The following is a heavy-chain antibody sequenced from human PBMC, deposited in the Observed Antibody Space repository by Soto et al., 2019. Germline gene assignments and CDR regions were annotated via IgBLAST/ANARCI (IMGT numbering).Heavy chain of an antibody. V-gene: IGHV4-4*02. Sequence: SETLPLTCAVSGDSISVSHWWSCVRQPPEKGLEWIWEIHHSGHTNYNPSLTGRVAISVDKPKSQCSLRVSYVIAADTAVSYCAKDTMVSADRRSVVVWGQGTTSPV. CDR2: IHHSGHT. J-gene: IGHJ6*02. CDR1: GDSISVSHW. CDR3: AKDTMVSADRRSVVV. D-gene: IGHD2-8*01.